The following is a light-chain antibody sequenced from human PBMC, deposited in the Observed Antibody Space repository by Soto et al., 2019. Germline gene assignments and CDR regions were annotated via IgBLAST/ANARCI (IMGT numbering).Light chain of an antibody. J-gene: IGLJ2*01. CDR1: SSDVGGYNY. V-gene: IGLV2-14*01. CDR2: EVS. CDR3: AAWDDSLNGHLV. Sequence: QSALTQPASVSGSPGQSITISCTGTSSDVGGYNYVSWYQQHPGKAPKLMIYEVSNRPSGVSNRFSGSKSGNTASLTISGLQAEDEADYYCAAWDDSLNGHLVFGGGTKLTVL.